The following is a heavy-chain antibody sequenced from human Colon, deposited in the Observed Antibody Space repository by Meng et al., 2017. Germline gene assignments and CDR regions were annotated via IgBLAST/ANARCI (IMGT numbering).Heavy chain of an antibody. V-gene: IGHV4-4*02. D-gene: IGHD1-7*01. Sequence: QVQLQASGRVLVEPSGTLSLTCAVSGGSISSGDWWSWVRQPPGKGLEWIAEIDHTGNTNYNPSLKSRVTISVDKSKNQFSLKLSFMTAADTAVYYCARVGPGELPNFFDPWGQGTLVTVSS. J-gene: IGHJ5*02. CDR1: GGSISSGDW. CDR3: ARVGPGELPNFFDP. CDR2: IDHTGNT.